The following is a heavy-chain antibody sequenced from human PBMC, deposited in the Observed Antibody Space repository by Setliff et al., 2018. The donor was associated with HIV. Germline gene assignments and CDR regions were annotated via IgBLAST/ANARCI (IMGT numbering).Heavy chain of an antibody. Sequence: SETLSLTCTVSGGSITGYYWSWIRQPPGKGMEWIGYIYYNGGTNYNPSLKSRVTMLVDTSENHFTLKLTSVTAADTAMYYCARRGKTENSYVLNWFDPWGQGILVTVSS. CDR1: GGSITGYY. D-gene: IGHD5-18*01. CDR2: IYYNGGT. CDR3: ARRGKTENSYVLNWFDP. J-gene: IGHJ5*02. V-gene: IGHV4-59*01.